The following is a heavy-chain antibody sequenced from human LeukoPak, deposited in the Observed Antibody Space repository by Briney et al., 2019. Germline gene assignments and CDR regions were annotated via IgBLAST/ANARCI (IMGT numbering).Heavy chain of an antibody. Sequence: GASVKVSCKASGYSFTDYYINWVRQAPGQGLEWMGWINPNHGGTHYAQKFQGRVTMTRDTSITTAYMELSSLRSDDTAVYYCARAQLSGYSSSWYSHNWFDPWGQGTLVTVSS. CDR2: INPNHGGT. V-gene: IGHV1-2*02. CDR3: ARAQLSGYSSSWYSHNWFDP. J-gene: IGHJ5*02. CDR1: GYSFTDYY. D-gene: IGHD6-13*01.